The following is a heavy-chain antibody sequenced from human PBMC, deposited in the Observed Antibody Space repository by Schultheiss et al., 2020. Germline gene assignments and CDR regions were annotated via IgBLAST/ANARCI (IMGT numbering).Heavy chain of an antibody. V-gene: IGHV4-34*01. J-gene: IGHJ4*02. CDR3: ARGFSGWYTRGYYFDY. CDR2: IYYSGST. D-gene: IGHD6-19*01. CDR1: GGSFSGYY. Sequence: SETLSLTCAVYGGSFSGYYWSWIRQHPGKGLEWIGYIYYSGSTNYNPSLKSRVTISVDTSKNQFSLKLSSVTAADTAVYYCARGFSGWYTRGYYFDYWGQGTLVTVSS.